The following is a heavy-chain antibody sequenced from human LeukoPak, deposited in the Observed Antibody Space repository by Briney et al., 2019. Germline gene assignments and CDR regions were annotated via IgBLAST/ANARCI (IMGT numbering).Heavy chain of an antibody. CDR3: ARLVGGSYHFDY. Sequence: ASVKVSCKASGYTFTSYDINWVRQATGQGLEWMGWMNPNSGNTGYAQKFQGRVTMTRNTSISTAYMELSSLRSEDTAVYYCARLVGGSYHFDYWGQETLVTVSS. CDR2: MNPNSGNT. V-gene: IGHV1-8*01. CDR1: GYTFTSYD. D-gene: IGHD1-26*01. J-gene: IGHJ4*02.